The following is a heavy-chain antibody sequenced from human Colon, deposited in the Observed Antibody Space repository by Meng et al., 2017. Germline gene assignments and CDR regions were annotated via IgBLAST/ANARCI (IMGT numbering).Heavy chain of an antibody. CDR1: CYTFSSSG. V-gene: IGHV1-18*01. CDR2: VSVYTT. CDR3: ARTPFGGAVGTIGNWFDP. J-gene: IGHJ5*02. D-gene: IGHD3-16*01. Sequence: VQLVQSGAEVKKPGAPVKVSCKASCYTFSSSGISWVRQAPGQGLEWMGWVSVYTTNYARKFQDRVAMTTDTSTSTAYMELRSLRSDDTAVYYCARTPFGGAVGTIGNWFDPWGQGTLVTVSS.